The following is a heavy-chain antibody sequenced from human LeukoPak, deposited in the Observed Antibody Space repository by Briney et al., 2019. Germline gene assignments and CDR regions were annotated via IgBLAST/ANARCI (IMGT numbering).Heavy chain of an antibody. J-gene: IGHJ4*02. V-gene: IGHV3-23*01. Sequence: GGSLRLSCAASGFTFSDYDMNWVRLAPGKGLEWVSSISGSGGNTYFADSVKGRFTISRDNSKNTLYLQMNSLRAEDTAVYYCAKVGLRLGGDYWGQGTLVTVSS. CDR2: ISGSGGNT. CDR3: AKVGLRLGGDY. D-gene: IGHD4-17*01. CDR1: GFTFSDYD.